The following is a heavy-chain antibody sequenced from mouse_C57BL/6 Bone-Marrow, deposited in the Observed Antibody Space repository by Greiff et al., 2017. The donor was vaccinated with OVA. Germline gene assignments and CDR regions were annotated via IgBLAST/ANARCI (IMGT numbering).Heavy chain of an antibody. CDR2: ISYDGSN. CDR1: GYSITSGYY. J-gene: IGHJ1*03. Sequence: EVKLQESGPGLVKPSQSLSLTCSVTGYSITSGYYWNWIRQFPGNKLEWMGYISYDGSNNYNPSLKNRISITRDTSKNQFFLKLNSVTTEDTATYYCAISIYYYGSKYCDVWGTGTTVTVSS. CDR3: AISIYYYGSKYCDV. V-gene: IGHV3-6*01. D-gene: IGHD1-1*01.